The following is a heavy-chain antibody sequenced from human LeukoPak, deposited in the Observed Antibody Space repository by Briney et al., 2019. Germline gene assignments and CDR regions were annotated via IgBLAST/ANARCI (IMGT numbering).Heavy chain of an antibody. Sequence: GGPLRCSCAASGFTFSSYWMHWVRQAPGKGLVWFSRINSDESRTSYADSVKGRYTISRDNAKNTLYLQMNSLRAEDTAAYYCARDPSNYYDSSGYYSWFDPWGQGTLVTVSS. CDR1: GFTFSSYW. D-gene: IGHD3-22*01. V-gene: IGHV3-74*01. J-gene: IGHJ5*02. CDR2: INSDESRT. CDR3: ARDPSNYYDSSGYYSWFDP.